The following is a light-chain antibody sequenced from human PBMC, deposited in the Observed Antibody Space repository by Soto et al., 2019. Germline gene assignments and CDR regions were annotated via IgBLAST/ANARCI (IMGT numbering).Light chain of an antibody. CDR3: ISYTSSTTRII. CDR2: EVS. CDR1: SSDVGGYNH. J-gene: IGLJ2*01. V-gene: IGLV2-14*01. Sequence: QSVLTQPASVSGSPGQSITIYCTGSSSDVGGYNHVSWYQQHPGKAPKLMIYEVSNRPSGVSNRFSGSKSGNTASLTISGLQAEDEADYYCISYTSSTTRIIFGGGTKLTVL.